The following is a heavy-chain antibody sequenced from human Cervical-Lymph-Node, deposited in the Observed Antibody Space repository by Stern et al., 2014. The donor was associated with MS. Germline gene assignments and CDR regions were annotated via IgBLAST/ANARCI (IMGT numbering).Heavy chain of an antibody. CDR1: GFTFSDYY. CDR3: ARGGYYDSSGYIDS. V-gene: IGHV3-11*01. J-gene: IGHJ4*02. D-gene: IGHD3-22*01. CDR2: SSSNSETI. Sequence: VQLLESGGGLVKPGGSLRLSCAASGFTFSDYYMSWIRQAPGKGLEWVSYSSSNSETIYYADSVNGRFTISRDTAKNSLYLQMSSLRAEDTAVYYCARGGYYDSSGYIDSWGQGTLVTVSS.